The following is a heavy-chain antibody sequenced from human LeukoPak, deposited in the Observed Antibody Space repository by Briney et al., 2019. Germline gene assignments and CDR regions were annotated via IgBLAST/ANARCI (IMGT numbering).Heavy chain of an antibody. Sequence: GGSLRLSCTVSGFTVSSNSMSWVRQAPGKGLEWVSFIYSGSTHYSDSVKGRFTISRDNSKNTLYLQMNSLRSEDTAVYYCASGQLPLPGLNPDIVPYYMDVWGKGTTVTVSS. CDR3: ASGQLPLPGLNPDIVPYYMDV. V-gene: IGHV3-53*05. D-gene: IGHD2-8*01. CDR2: IYSGST. J-gene: IGHJ6*03. CDR1: GFTVSSNS.